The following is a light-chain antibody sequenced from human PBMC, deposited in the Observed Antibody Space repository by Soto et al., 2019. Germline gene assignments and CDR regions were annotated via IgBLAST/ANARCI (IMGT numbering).Light chain of an antibody. CDR2: DAS. Sequence: EIVLTQSPATLSLSPGERATLSCRASQSVSSYLAWYQQKPGQAPRLLIYDASNRATGIPARFSGSGSGTDFTLTISSLEPEDFAVYYCEHRSNWPLTFGGGTMVEIK. J-gene: IGKJ4*01. V-gene: IGKV3-11*01. CDR3: EHRSNWPLT. CDR1: QSVSSY.